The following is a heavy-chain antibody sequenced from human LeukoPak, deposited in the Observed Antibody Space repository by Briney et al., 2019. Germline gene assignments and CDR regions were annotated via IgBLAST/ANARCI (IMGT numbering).Heavy chain of an antibody. D-gene: IGHD4-17*01. CDR2: IYYSGST. V-gene: IGHV4-39*01. Sequence: SETLSLTCTVSGGSISSSIYYWGWIRQPPGKGLEWIGSIYYSGSTYYNPSLKSRVTISVDTSKNQFSLKLSSVTAADTAVYYCARQGGPYGDLDYWGQGTLVTVSS. CDR3: ARQGGPYGDLDY. CDR1: GGSISSSIYY. J-gene: IGHJ4*02.